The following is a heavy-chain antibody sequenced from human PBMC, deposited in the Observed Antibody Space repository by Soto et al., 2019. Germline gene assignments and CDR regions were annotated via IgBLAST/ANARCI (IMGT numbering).Heavy chain of an antibody. J-gene: IGHJ3*01. CDR3: VKEYCTGGTCFEAFDL. D-gene: IGHD2-8*02. Sequence: EAELVESGGGLVQPGGSLTLSCAASGFIFSDYEVDWVRQAPGRGPEWISYISDGGTTIYYAASVKGRFTISRDDAKKSLYLHMYNLRVDDTAIYFCVKEYCTGGTCFEAFDLWGQGTVVTVSS. V-gene: IGHV3-48*03. CDR2: ISDGGTTI. CDR1: GFIFSDYE.